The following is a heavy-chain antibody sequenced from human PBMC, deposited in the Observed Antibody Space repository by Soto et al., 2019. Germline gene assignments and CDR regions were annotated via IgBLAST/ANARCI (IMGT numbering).Heavy chain of an antibody. D-gene: IGHD2-15*01. CDR1: GFTFSSYA. CDR3: ARGDSSGYYYYGMDV. V-gene: IGHV3-30-3*01. J-gene: IGHJ6*02. Sequence: SLRLSCAASGFTFSSYAMHWVRQAPGKGLEWVAVISYDGSNKYYADSVKGRFTIPRDNSKNTLYLQMNSLRAEDTAVYYCARGDSSGYYYYGMDVWGQGTTVTVSS. CDR2: ISYDGSNK.